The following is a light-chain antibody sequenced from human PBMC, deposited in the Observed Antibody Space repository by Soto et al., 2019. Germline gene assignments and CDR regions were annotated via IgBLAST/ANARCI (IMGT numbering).Light chain of an antibody. CDR1: QSVSSN. V-gene: IGKV3-11*01. CDR2: DAS. J-gene: IGKJ5*01. Sequence: IVLTQSPATLSVSPGERATLSCRASQSVSSNLAWYQQKPGQAPRLLIYDASNRATGIPARFSGSGYGTDFTLTISSLEPEDFAVYYCQQRSNWPTFGQGTRLEI. CDR3: QQRSNWPT.